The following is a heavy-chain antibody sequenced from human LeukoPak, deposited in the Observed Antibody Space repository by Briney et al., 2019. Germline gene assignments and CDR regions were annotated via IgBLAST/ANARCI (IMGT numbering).Heavy chain of an antibody. V-gene: IGHV1-2*02. J-gene: IGHJ6*02. D-gene: IGHD2-2*01. CDR1: GYTFTGYY. Sequence: ASVKVSCKASGYTFTGYYMHWVRQAPGQGLEWMGWINPNSGGTNYAQKFQGRVTMTRDTSISTAYMELSRLRSDDTAVYYCARVDLGYCSSTSCYWTPLNYYYYYGMDAWGQGTTVTVSS. CDR3: ARVDLGYCSSTSCYWTPLNYYYYYGMDA. CDR2: INPNSGGT.